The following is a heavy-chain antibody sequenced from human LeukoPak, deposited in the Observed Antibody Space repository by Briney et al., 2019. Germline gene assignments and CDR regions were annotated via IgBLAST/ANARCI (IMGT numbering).Heavy chain of an antibody. CDR1: GGSFSGYY. J-gene: IGHJ3*02. D-gene: IGHD2-15*01. V-gene: IGHV4-34*01. CDR3: ARGRCSGGSCYMRGLNAFDI. CDR2: INHSGST. Sequence: PSETLSLTCAVYGGSFSGYYWSWIRQPPGKGLEWIGEINHSGSTNYNPSLKSRVTISVDTSKNQFSLKLSSVTAADTAVYYCARGRCSGGSCYMRGLNAFDIWGQGTMVTVSS.